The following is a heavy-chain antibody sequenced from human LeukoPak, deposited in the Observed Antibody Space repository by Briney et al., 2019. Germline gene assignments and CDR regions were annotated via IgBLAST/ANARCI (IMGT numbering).Heavy chain of an antibody. CDR3: ARGSRYYYYYYMDV. Sequence: SVKVSCKASGGTFSSYAISWVRQAPGQGLEWTGGIIPIFGTANYAQKFQGRVTITADESTSTAYMELSSLRSQDTAVYYCARGSRYYYYYYMDVWGKGTTVTVSS. D-gene: IGHD2-15*01. J-gene: IGHJ6*03. CDR1: GGTFSSYA. V-gene: IGHV1-69*13. CDR2: IIPIFGTA.